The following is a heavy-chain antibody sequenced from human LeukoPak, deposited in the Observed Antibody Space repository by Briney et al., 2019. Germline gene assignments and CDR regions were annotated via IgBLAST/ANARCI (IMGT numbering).Heavy chain of an antibody. J-gene: IGHJ6*02. CDR3: ARGKPVGGGLTGYYKGHYYYGMDV. CDR1: GFSFSTYT. CDR2: ISSSSSSK. Sequence: PGGSLRLSCAASGFSFSTYTMNWVRQAPGKGLEWVSYISSSSSSKYYADSVKGRFTISRDSAKNPLFLQMNSLRAEDTAVYYCARGKPVGGGLTGYYKGHYYYGMDVWGQGTTVTVSS. V-gene: IGHV3-48*01. D-gene: IGHD3-9*01.